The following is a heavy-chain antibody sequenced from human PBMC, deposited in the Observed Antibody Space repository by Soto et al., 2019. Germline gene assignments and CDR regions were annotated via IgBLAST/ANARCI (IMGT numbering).Heavy chain of an antibody. CDR1: GFTLSDYY. CDR2: ISSSGRTI. Sequence: QVQLVESGGGLVKPGGSLRLSCAASGFTLSDYYMSWIRQAPGKGLEWISYISSSGRTIFYADFGKGRFTITRDNAKNSLFLQMSSLRAEDTAVYYCARISEPFDSWGQGVLVTVSS. D-gene: IGHD6-25*01. CDR3: ARISEPFDS. V-gene: IGHV3-11*01. J-gene: IGHJ4*02.